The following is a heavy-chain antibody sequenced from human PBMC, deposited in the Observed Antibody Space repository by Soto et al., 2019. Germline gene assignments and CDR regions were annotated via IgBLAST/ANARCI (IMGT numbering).Heavy chain of an antibody. J-gene: IGHJ1*01. Sequence: QVQLVQSGAEVKKPGSSVKVSCKASGGTFCSYAISWVRQAPGQGLEWVGGIIPIFGTANYAQKVLGRVTITADESTTTAYMELRSLRSEDTAVYYCARGAPSGSEYFQHRGQGTLVTVSS. D-gene: IGHD1-26*01. V-gene: IGHV1-69*12. CDR2: IIPIFGTA. CDR1: GGTFCSYA. CDR3: ARGAPSGSEYFQH.